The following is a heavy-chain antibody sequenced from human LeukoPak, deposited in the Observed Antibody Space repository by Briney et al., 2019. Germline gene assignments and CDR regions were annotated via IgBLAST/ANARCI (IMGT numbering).Heavy chain of an antibody. CDR2: IYYSGST. Sequence: SETLSLTCTVSGGSISSSSYYWGWIRQPPGKGLEWIGSIYYSGSTYYNPSLKSRVTISVDTSKNQFSLKLSSVTAADTAVYYCARHADTTVTAFDIWGQGTMVTVSS. CDR1: GGSISSSSYY. CDR3: ARHADTTVTAFDI. V-gene: IGHV4-39*01. J-gene: IGHJ3*02. D-gene: IGHD4-17*01.